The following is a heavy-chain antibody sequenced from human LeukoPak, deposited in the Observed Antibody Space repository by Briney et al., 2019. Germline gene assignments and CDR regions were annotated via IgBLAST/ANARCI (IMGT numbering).Heavy chain of an antibody. CDR3: ARHWSHSVAQFGRSYWFDP. Sequence: PSETLSLTCAVYGGSFSGYYWSWIRQPPGKGLEWIGEINNSGSTNYNPSLKSRVTISVDTSKNQFSLKLSSVTAADTAVYYCARHWSHSVAQFGRSYWFDPWGQGTLVTVSS. D-gene: IGHD2-15*01. CDR1: GGSFSGYY. V-gene: IGHV4-34*01. J-gene: IGHJ5*02. CDR2: INNSGST.